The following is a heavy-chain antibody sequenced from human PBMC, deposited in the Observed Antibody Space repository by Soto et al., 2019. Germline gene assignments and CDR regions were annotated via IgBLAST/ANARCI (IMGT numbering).Heavy chain of an antibody. J-gene: IGHJ1*01. CDR2: TSYYGSNK. Sequence: QVQLVESGGVVVQPGTSLRLSWVGSGFTFRSYVIHWVRQAPGKGLEWVALTSYYGSNKEYGDSVKGRFTISRDKSRNTVDLQMASLRREETAIYYCARGGTTGGLDVWGQGTLVSVSS. CDR1: GFTFRSYV. D-gene: IGHD1-1*01. CDR3: ARGGTTGGLDV. V-gene: IGHV3-33*05.